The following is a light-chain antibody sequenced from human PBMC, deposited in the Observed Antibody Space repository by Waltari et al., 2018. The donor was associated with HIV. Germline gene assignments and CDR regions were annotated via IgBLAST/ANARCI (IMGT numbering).Light chain of an antibody. CDR3: YSAYDSGDYKG. J-gene: IGLJ2*01. V-gene: IGLV3-10*01. Sequence: ALTQPSSVSVSPGQTARITCTGNVLPNRCSFWYQQKSGQAAVLVIYKDNIRPSDIADRSSGCSSGTMATLTISGAQEDDEADYYCYSAYDSGDYKGFGGGTKLTVL. CDR2: KDN. CDR1: VLPNRC.